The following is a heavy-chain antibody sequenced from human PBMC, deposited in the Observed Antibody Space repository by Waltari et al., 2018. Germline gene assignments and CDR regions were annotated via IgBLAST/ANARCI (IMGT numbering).Heavy chain of an antibody. D-gene: IGHD3-9*01. V-gene: IGHV1-2*06. CDR2: TNPSSGGT. CDR1: GYTFSGYY. Sequence: QVQLVQSGAEVKKTGASVKVSCKASGYTFSGYYIHWVRQAPGPGLEWMGRTNPSSGGTNYEQKVQGRGTMTRSTSINTADRELGRLQADDTAVYYCARVPQYYDILTGYYAPDAFDFWGQGTMVTVSS. CDR3: ARVPQYYDILTGYYAPDAFDF. J-gene: IGHJ3*01.